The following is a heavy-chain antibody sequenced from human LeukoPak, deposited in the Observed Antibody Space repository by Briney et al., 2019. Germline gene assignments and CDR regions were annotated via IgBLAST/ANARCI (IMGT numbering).Heavy chain of an antibody. CDR2: IYYSGST. CDR1: GYAISIVNY. V-gene: IGHV4-61*01. Sequence: SETLSLTCALSGYAISIVNYGGWIRLPPGKEREWIGYIYYSGSTNYNPSLKSRVTISVDTSKNQFSLKLSSVTDADTAVYYCARARTQGRGSFDYWGQGTMVTVSS. D-gene: IGHD3-10*01. J-gene: IGHJ4*02. CDR3: ARARTQGRGSFDY.